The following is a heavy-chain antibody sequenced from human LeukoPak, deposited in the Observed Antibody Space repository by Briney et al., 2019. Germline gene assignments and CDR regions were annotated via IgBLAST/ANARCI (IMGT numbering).Heavy chain of an antibody. CDR2: IVVGSGNT. D-gene: IGHD1-7*01. V-gene: IGHV1-58*02. J-gene: IGHJ4*02. Sequence: GTSVKVSCKASGFTFTSSAMQWLRQARGQRLEWIGWIVVGSGNTNYAQKFQERVTITRDMSTSTAYMELSSLRSEDTAVYYCAALGDITGTAGYFDYWGQGTLVTVSS. CDR3: AALGDITGTAGYFDY. CDR1: GFTFTSSA.